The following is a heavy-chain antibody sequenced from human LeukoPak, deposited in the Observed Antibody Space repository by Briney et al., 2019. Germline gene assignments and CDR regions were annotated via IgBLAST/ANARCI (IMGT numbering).Heavy chain of an antibody. V-gene: IGHV3-23*01. J-gene: IGHJ5*02. D-gene: IGHD6-19*01. CDR2: ISSNGVAT. CDR1: GFTFSSNA. CDR3: AKERGAAAGTRYSSGWFEGFDP. Sequence: GGSLRLSCAASGFTFSSNAMSWVRQAPGKGLEWVSSISSNGVATYYADSLKGRFTISRDNPGNTLYLQMNSLSAEDTAVYYCAKERGAAAGTRYSSGWFEGFDPWGQGTLVTVSS.